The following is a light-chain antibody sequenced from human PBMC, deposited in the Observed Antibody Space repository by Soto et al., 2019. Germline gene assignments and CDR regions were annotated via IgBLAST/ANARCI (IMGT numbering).Light chain of an antibody. Sequence: DIPMTQSPSTLSASVGDRVTITCRASQSISTWLAWYQQKPGKAPKLLIYKASSLEGGVPSRFSGSGSGTEFTLTISSLQPDDFATYGCQQYNTYSRTFGQGTKLEIK. CDR2: KAS. J-gene: IGKJ2*01. CDR3: QQYNTYSRT. CDR1: QSISTW. V-gene: IGKV1-5*03.